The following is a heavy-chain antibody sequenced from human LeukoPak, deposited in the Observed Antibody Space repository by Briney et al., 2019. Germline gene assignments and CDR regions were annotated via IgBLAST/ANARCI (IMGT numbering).Heavy chain of an antibody. D-gene: IGHD3-10*01. J-gene: IGHJ4*02. CDR1: GYTFTSFA. CDR3: ARSAILDYYYGSGRFFDY. Sequence: ASVKVSCKASGYTFTSFAVHWVRQAPGQRPEWMGWMNIGNGDTKYSQNIQDRITFIRDTSANTVYMELSSLTSEDTAVYYCARSAILDYYYGSGRFFDYWGQGSLVTVSS. CDR2: MNIGNGDT. V-gene: IGHV1-3*04.